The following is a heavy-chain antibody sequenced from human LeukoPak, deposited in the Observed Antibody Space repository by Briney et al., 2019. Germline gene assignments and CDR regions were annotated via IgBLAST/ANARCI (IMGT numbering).Heavy chain of an antibody. J-gene: IGHJ3*02. CDR1: GGSISGYY. CDR2: IYYSGST. Sequence: SETLSLTCTVSGGSISGYYWSWIRQPPGKALEWIGYIYYSGSTNYNPSLTSRVTISVDRSKNQFSLRLSSVTAADTAVYYCARQLVALRSAFDMWGQGTMVTVSS. V-gene: IGHV4-59*08. CDR3: ARQLVALRSAFDM. D-gene: IGHD2-2*01.